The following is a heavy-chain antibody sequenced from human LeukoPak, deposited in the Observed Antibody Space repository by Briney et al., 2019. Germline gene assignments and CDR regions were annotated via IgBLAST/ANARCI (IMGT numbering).Heavy chain of an antibody. V-gene: IGHV4-39*01. CDR3: ARQATIVGANDGWFDP. CDR1: GGSISTSGYY. J-gene: IGHJ5*02. D-gene: IGHD1-26*01. CDR2: IYYSGNT. Sequence: SETLSLTCTVSGGSISTSGYYWGWIRQPPGKGLEWIAGIYYSGNTYYNPSLKSRVSISVDPSNNQFSLNLTSVTATDTAVYFCARQATIVGANDGWFDPWGQGALVTVSS.